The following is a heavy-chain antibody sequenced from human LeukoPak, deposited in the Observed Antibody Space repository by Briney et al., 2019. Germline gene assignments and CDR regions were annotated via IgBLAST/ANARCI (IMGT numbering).Heavy chain of an antibody. CDR3: AKDIGPSIVAAEVYYYCGMDV. Sequence: HPGGSLRLLCAASGFTFDGYLDQWVPPDPGKSLEGVSGISWNRGSIVYAGSVKRRFTISSDNAQNSLYLQMNSLRADVSALYYCAKDIGPSIVAAEVYYYCGMDVWGQGPTVTVSS. V-gene: IGHV3-9*01. CDR2: ISWNRGSI. CDR1: GFTFDGYL. D-gene: IGHD6-13*01. J-gene: IGHJ6*02.